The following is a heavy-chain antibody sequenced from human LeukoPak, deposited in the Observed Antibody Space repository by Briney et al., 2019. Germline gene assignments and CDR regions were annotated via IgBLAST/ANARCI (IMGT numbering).Heavy chain of an antibody. J-gene: IGHJ4*02. Sequence: SQTLSLTCAVSGGSTSSGGYSWSWIRQPPGKGLEWIGYIYHSGSTYYNPSLKSRVTISVDRSKNQFSLKLSSVTAADTAVYYCARGQHDVGSGWWGDYWGQGTLVTVSS. D-gene: IGHD6-19*01. CDR2: IYHSGST. CDR3: ARGQHDVGSGWWGDY. CDR1: GGSTSSGGYS. V-gene: IGHV4-30-2*01.